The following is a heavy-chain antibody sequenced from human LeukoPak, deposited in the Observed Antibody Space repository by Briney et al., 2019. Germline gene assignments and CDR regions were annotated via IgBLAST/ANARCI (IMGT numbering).Heavy chain of an antibody. Sequence: GGSLRLSCAASGFTFSSYGMSWVRQAPGKGLEWVSGISGSGGSIYYADSVRGRFTISRDNSKNTLYLQMNSLRAEDTAVYYCAKDGPSMGDFDYWGQGTLVTVSS. CDR1: GFTFSSYG. V-gene: IGHV3-23*01. D-gene: IGHD3-16*01. CDR3: AKDGPSMGDFDY. J-gene: IGHJ4*02. CDR2: ISGSGGSI.